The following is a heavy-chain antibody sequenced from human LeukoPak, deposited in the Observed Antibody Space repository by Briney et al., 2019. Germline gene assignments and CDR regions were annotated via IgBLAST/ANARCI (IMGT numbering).Heavy chain of an antibody. D-gene: IGHD3-22*01. CDR3: ARAGGYYYDSSGYKSPPDY. Sequence: GGSLRLSCAASGFTFSNYAMSWVRQAPGKGLEWVSTISGSGDTIFYADSVKGRFTISRDNSKNTLYVQMNSLRAEDTAVYYCARAGGYYYDSSGYKSPPDYWGQGTLVTVSS. J-gene: IGHJ4*02. CDR1: GFTFSNYA. CDR2: ISGSGDTI. V-gene: IGHV3-23*01.